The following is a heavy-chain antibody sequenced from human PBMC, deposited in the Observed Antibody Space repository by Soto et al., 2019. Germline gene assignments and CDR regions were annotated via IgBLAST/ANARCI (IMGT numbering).Heavy chain of an antibody. CDR2: IYYSGST. V-gene: IGHV4-39*01. CDR3: ARQYYYYGSGSYYIGYCFDY. D-gene: IGHD3-10*01. J-gene: IGHJ4*02. Sequence: WLRLAPGTGLEWIGSIYYSGSTYYNPSLKSRVTISVDTSKNQFSLKLSSVTAADTAVYYCARQYYYYGSGSYYIGYCFDYWGQGTLVTVSS.